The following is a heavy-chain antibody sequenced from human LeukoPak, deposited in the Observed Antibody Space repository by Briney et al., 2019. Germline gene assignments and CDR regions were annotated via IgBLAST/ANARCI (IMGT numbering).Heavy chain of an antibody. Sequence: ASLKVSCKASGYTFTGNYMHWVRQAPGQGLEWMGWIGPNSGGTNYAQKFQGRVTMTRDTAISTAYMDLTGLRSDDTAVYYCAREATLSSSQNWFDPWGQGTPVTVSS. V-gene: IGHV1-2*02. J-gene: IGHJ5*02. D-gene: IGHD6-13*01. CDR1: GYTFTGNY. CDR3: AREATLSSSQNWFDP. CDR2: IGPNSGGT.